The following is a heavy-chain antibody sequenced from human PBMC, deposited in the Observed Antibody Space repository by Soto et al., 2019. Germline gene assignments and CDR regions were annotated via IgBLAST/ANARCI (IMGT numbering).Heavy chain of an antibody. CDR2: FIPIYGTA. V-gene: IGHV1-69*08. Sequence: SVKVSCKASGCTFSRHIISWVRQAPGQGLEWMGRFIPIYGTANYAQKFQGRVTITADKSTTTAYMELSSLRSEDTAVYYCARDLDCPSTTCFDYWGQGTQVTVSS. CDR1: GCTFSRHI. D-gene: IGHD2-2*01. CDR3: ARDLDCPSTTCFDY. J-gene: IGHJ4*02.